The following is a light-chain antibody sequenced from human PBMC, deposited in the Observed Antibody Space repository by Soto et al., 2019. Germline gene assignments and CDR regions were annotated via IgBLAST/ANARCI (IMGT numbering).Light chain of an antibody. V-gene: IGLV2-8*01. Sequence: QSALTQPPSASGSLGQSVTISCTGTSSDIGTYDYVSWYQQHPGRAPKLIIFEVSKRPLGVPDRFSASKSGNTASLIVSGLQPDDEAEYHCTSYTGDDCTLVFGTGTKVTVL. J-gene: IGLJ1*01. CDR2: EVS. CDR3: TSYTGDDCTLV. CDR1: SSDIGTYDY.